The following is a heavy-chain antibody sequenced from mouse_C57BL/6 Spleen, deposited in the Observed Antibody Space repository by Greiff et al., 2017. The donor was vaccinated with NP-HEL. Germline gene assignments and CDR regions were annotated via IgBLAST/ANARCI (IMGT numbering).Heavy chain of an antibody. V-gene: IGHV1-9*01. D-gene: IGHD1-1*01. J-gene: IGHJ3*01. Sequence: VQLQQSGAELVKPGASVKLSCKATGYKFNGYWIEWVKQRPGHGLEWIGEILPGSGSTNYNEKFKGKATFTADTSSNTAFMQLSRLKTEDSAIYYCASGATVVATQAAWFAYWGQGTLVTVSA. CDR1: GYKFNGYW. CDR2: ILPGSGST. CDR3: ASGATVVATQAAWFAY.